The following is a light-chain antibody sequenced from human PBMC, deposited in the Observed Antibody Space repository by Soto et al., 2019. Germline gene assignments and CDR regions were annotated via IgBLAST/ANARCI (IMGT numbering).Light chain of an antibody. J-gene: IGLJ1*01. CDR1: SSDVGGYNY. V-gene: IGLV2-14*01. CDR2: EVS. CDR3: SSYTSSSTSYV. Sequence: QSVLTQPASVSGSPGQSITISCTGTSSDVGGYNYVSWYQQHPGKAPKLMIYEVSNRPSGVSNRFSGSKSGNTASLTISGLQAEDEADYSCSSYTSSSTSYVFGTGTKLTVL.